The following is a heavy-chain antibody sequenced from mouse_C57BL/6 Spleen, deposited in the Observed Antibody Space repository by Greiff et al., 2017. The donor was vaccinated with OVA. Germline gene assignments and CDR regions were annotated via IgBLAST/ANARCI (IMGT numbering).Heavy chain of an antibody. V-gene: IGHV5-9*01. Sequence: DVMLVESGGGLVKPGGSLKLSCAASGFTFSSYTMSWVRQTPEKRLEWVATISGGGGNTYYPDSVKGRFTISRDNAKNTLYLQMSSLRSEDTALYYCARIYYGYDRVFDYWGQGTTLTVSS. D-gene: IGHD2-2*01. J-gene: IGHJ2*01. CDR3: ARIYYGYDRVFDY. CDR2: ISGGGGNT. CDR1: GFTFSSYT.